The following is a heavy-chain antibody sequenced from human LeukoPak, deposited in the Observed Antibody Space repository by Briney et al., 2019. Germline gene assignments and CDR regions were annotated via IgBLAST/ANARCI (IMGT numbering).Heavy chain of an antibody. Sequence: SETLSLTCTVSGGSITSYWSWLRQPPGKGLEWIGYIYYSGSTNYNPSLKSRVTMSIDTSRNQFSLKLSSVTAADTAVYYCARDFRGNYGSRGMDVWGQGTTVTVSS. CDR1: GGSITSY. D-gene: IGHD1-26*01. CDR2: IYYSGST. J-gene: IGHJ6*02. CDR3: ARDFRGNYGSRGMDV. V-gene: IGHV4-59*01.